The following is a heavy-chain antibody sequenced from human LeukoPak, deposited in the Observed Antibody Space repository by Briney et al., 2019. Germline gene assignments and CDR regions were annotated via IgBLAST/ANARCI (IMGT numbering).Heavy chain of an antibody. CDR2: IRSDGSDK. Sequence: PGGSLRLSCAASGFTFRTYGMHWVRQAPGKGLEWVAFIRSDGSDKYYADSVKGRFTISRDTSKNTLYLQMNSLRGEDTAVYYCAKDRSHFDYWGQGTLVTVSS. CDR1: GFTFRTYG. D-gene: IGHD3-10*01. CDR3: AKDRSHFDY. J-gene: IGHJ4*02. V-gene: IGHV3-30*02.